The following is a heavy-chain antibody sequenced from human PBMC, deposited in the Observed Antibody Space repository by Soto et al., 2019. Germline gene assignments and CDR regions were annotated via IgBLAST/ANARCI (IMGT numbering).Heavy chain of an antibody. CDR2: IYYSGNT. V-gene: IGHV4-31*03. Sequence: SETLSLTCTVSGGSISSGGYYWSWIRQHPGKGLEWIGYIYYSGNTYYNPSLKSRVTISEDTSKNQFSLKLSSVTAADTAVYYCARATYYYDSSGYSDRGLDDWGQRSLVTVSS. CDR3: ARATYYYDSSGYSDRGLDD. CDR1: GGSISSGGYY. J-gene: IGHJ4*02. D-gene: IGHD3-22*01.